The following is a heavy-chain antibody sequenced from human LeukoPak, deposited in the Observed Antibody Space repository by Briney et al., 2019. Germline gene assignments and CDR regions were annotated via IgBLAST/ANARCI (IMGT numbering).Heavy chain of an antibody. CDR1: GFTFTRYT. D-gene: IGHD2-21*01. V-gene: IGHV3-30*04. J-gene: IGHJ4*02. CDR3: VRDNYGGILDF. Sequence: GGSLRLSCAASGFTFTRYTMHWLRQAPGKGLEWVAFVLYNGSKKYYTDSVKGRFTLSRDNSKNTLSLEMNALRADDTAVYYCVRDNYGGILDFWGQGTLVTVSS. CDR2: VLYNGSKK.